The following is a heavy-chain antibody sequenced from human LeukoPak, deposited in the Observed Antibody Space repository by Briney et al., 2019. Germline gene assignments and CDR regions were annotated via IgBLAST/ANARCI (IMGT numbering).Heavy chain of an antibody. V-gene: IGHV4-59*08. CDR3: ARYGDYVGY. CDR2: INYSGST. CDR1: GGSISSYY. J-gene: IGHJ4*02. Sequence: PSETLSLTCTVSGGSISSYYWNWIRQPPGKGLEWIGYINYSGSTNYNPSLKSRVTISVDMPKNQLSLKLSSVTAADTAVYYCARYGDYVGYWGQGTLVTVSS. D-gene: IGHD4-17*01.